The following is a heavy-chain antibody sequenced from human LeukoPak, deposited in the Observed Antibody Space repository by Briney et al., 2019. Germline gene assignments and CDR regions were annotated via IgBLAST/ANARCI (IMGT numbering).Heavy chain of an antibody. J-gene: IGHJ3*02. CDR3: ARVGFWSARLGGRDAFDI. Sequence: ASVKVSCKASGYTFTGYYMHWVRQAPGQGLEWMGWINPNSGGTNYAQKFQGRVTMTRDTSISTAYMELSRLRSDDTAVYYCARVGFWSARLGGRDAFDIWGQGTMVTVSS. CDR1: GYTFTGYY. D-gene: IGHD3-3*01. V-gene: IGHV1-2*02. CDR2: INPNSGGT.